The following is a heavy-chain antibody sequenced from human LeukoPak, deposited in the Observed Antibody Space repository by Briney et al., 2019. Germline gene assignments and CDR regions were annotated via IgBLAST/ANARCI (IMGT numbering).Heavy chain of an antibody. V-gene: IGHV1-69*04. CDR2: IIAILGIA. CDR3: ARGGPPQYSSGWTGFDY. Sequence: SVKVSCKASGYTFSSYAISWVRQAPGQGLEWMGRIIAILGIANYAQKFQGRVTITADKSTSTAYMELSSLRSEDTAVYYCARGGPPQYSSGWTGFDYWGQGTLVTVSS. CDR1: GYTFSSYA. D-gene: IGHD6-19*01. J-gene: IGHJ4*02.